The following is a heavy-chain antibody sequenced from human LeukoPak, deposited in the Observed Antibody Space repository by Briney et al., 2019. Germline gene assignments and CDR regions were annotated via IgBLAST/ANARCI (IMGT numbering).Heavy chain of an antibody. Sequence: GASVKVSCKGSGYTFTSYGVSWVRQAPGQGLEWMGWISCNNGTTHYGQKFQGRLSMTTDESTGTIYMDLRSLRSDDTAMYYCARDRYDFWTGYYSGVEEDFWGQGTLVIVSS. D-gene: IGHD3-3*01. J-gene: IGHJ4*02. V-gene: IGHV1-18*01. CDR3: ARDRYDFWTGYYSGVEEDF. CDR1: GYTFTSYG. CDR2: ISCNNGTT.